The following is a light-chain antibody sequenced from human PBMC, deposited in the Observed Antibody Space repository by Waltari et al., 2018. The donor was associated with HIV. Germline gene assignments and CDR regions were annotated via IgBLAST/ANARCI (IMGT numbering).Light chain of an antibody. CDR1: QSIDDK. CDR2: AAS. V-gene: IGKV3-15*01. CDR3: QQYKNWPPLT. Sequence: ETVITQSPATLSAPPGNTVTLSCTASQSIDDKLAWYQQKPGQSPRLLFYAASTGATGVPGRFSGSGSGTQFTLTISSLQSEDSALYYCQQYKNWPPLTFGQGTKVEIK. J-gene: IGKJ1*01.